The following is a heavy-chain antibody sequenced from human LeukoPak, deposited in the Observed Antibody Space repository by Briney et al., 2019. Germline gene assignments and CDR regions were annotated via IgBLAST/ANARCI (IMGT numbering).Heavy chain of an antibody. Sequence: QSGGSLRLSCAASGFTFSPFWMHWVRQVPGKGLVWVSRITGDGSSTSYADSVKGRFTISRDNAKNTLYLQMNSLKAEDTAVYYCSRAGAGAVPDYWGQGTLVTVSS. CDR3: SRAGAGAVPDY. J-gene: IGHJ4*02. V-gene: IGHV3-74*01. CDR1: GFTFSPFW. D-gene: IGHD6-13*01. CDR2: ITGDGSST.